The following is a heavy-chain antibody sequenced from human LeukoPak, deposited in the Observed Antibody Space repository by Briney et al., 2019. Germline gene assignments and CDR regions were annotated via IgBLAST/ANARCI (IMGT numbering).Heavy chain of an antibody. CDR2: MNPNSGNT. CDR1: GYTFTSYD. D-gene: IGHD5-12*01. CDR3: AREPPRSAYAPTYYMDV. J-gene: IGHJ6*03. V-gene: IGHV1-8*01. Sequence: ASVKVSCKASGYTFTSYDINWVQQATGQGLEWMGWMNPNSGNTGYAQKFQGRVTMTRNTSISTAYMELSSLRSEDTAVYYCAREPPRSAYAPTYYMDVWGKGTTVTVSS.